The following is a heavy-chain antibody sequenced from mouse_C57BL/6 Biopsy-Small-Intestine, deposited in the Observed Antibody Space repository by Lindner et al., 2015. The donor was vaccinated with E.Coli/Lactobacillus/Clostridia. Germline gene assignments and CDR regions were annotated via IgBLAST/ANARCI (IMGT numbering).Heavy chain of an antibody. D-gene: IGHD1-2*01. Sequence: SVKVSCKAAGYTFTNYFMHWVRQAPGQGLEWMGWINPNSGDTNYAHKFQGRVTMTRDTSINTAYMELSSLRSDDTAVYYCARIPGIGPYGMHGWGQGTTVTVSS. J-gene: IGHJ1*01. CDR3: ARIPGIGPYGMHG. CDR2: INPNSGDT. CDR1: GYTFTNYF. V-gene: IGHV1S81*02.